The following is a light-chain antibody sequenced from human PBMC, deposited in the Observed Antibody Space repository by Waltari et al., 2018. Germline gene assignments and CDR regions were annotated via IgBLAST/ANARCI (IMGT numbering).Light chain of an antibody. V-gene: IGLV2-14*01. CDR1: SSDVGRYIY. CDR3: SSYTSSSTVV. J-gene: IGLJ2*01. CDR2: EVS. Sequence: QAALTQPASLSGSPGQSFIIPCTGLSSDVGRYIYVPWYQQHPGKAPKLMFYEVSNRPSGVSNRFSGSKSGNTASLTISGLQAEDEADYYCSSYTSSSTVVFGGGTKLTVL.